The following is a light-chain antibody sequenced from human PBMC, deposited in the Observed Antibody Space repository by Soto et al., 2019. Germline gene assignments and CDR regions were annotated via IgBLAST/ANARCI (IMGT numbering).Light chain of an antibody. CDR2: KAS. CDR1: QTISSW. J-gene: IGKJ1*01. Sequence: DIQMTQSPSTLYGSVGDRVTITCRASQTISSWLAWYQQKPGKAPKLLTYKASTLKSGVPSRFSGSGSGTEFTLTISSLQPDDFATYYCQHYNSYSEAFGQGTKVDIK. V-gene: IGKV1-5*03. CDR3: QHYNSYSEA.